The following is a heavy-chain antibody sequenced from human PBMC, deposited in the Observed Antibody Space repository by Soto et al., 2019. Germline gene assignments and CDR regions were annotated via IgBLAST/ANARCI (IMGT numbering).Heavy chain of an antibody. V-gene: IGHV3-30-3*01. CDR3: ARGLVGATYAWFDY. CDR1: GFTFSSYA. J-gene: IGHJ4*02. D-gene: IGHD1-26*01. Sequence: QVQLVESGGGVVQPGRSLRLSCAASGFTFSSYAMHWVRQAPGKGLEWVAVISYDGGNKYYADSVKGRFTISRDNSKNTLYLQMNILRAEDTAVYYCARGLVGATYAWFDYWGQGTLVTVSS. CDR2: ISYDGGNK.